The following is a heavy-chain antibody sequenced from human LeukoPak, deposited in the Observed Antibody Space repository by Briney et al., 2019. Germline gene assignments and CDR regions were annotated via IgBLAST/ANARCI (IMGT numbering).Heavy chain of an antibody. CDR3: ATGVYDSSGITDY. Sequence: GGSLRLSCAASGFTFSRYWMHWVRQAPGKGLMWVSRISPDGSTTLYADSVKGRFTISRDNAKNTLSLQMDSLRADDTAVYYCATGVYDSSGITDYWGQGTLVTVSS. CDR2: ISPDGSTT. D-gene: IGHD3-22*01. CDR1: GFTFSRYW. J-gene: IGHJ4*02. V-gene: IGHV3-74*03.